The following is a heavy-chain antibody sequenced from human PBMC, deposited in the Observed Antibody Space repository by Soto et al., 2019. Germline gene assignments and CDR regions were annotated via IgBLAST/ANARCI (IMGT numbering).Heavy chain of an antibody. CDR2: INSDGSST. V-gene: IGHV3-74*01. D-gene: IGHD6-13*01. J-gene: IGHJ5*01. Sequence: EVQLVESGGGLVQPGGSLRLSCAASGFTFSNSWMHWVRQAPGKGLVWVSRINSDGSSTSYADSVKGRFTISRDNAKNTLYLQMNSLRAEDTAVYYCASGLVEYSSSWYDYWGQEPWSPSPQ. CDR1: GFTFSNSW. CDR3: ASGLVEYSSSWYDY.